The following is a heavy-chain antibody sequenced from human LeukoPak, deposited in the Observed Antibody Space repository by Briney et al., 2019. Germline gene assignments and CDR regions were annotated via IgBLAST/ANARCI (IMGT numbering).Heavy chain of an antibody. J-gene: IGHJ4*02. V-gene: IGHV4-59*01. Sequence: SETLSLTCTVSGASITAYYWSWIRQPPGKGLEWIGYICYSGSTTYNPSLKSRVTISVGSSKKQFSLKLSSVTAADTAVYYCARWLVSGYSDYWGQGTLVTVSS. D-gene: IGHD3-22*01. CDR1: GASITAYY. CDR3: ARWLVSGYSDY. CDR2: ICYSGST.